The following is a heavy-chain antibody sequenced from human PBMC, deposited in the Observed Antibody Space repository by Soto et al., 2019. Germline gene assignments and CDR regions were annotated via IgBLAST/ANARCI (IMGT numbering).Heavy chain of an antibody. V-gene: IGHV2-5*02. D-gene: IGHD6-13*01. CDR2: IYWDDDK. Sequence: QITLKESGPTLVKPTQTLTLTCTFSGFSLSTSGVGVGWIRQPPGKALEWLALIYWDDDKRYSPSLKSRLTITKYPSKNQVVPTMPDMEPVDTATYYCAYRRGSSWHNWFGPWGQGNLGHVPS. CDR1: GFSLSTSGVG. J-gene: IGHJ5*01. CDR3: AYRRGSSWHNWFGP.